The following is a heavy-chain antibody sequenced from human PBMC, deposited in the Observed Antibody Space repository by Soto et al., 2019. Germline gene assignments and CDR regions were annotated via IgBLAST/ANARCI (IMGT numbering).Heavy chain of an antibody. CDR2: FYYSGST. V-gene: IGHV4-59*01. Sequence: SETLSLTCTASGGSISSYYWSWIRQPPGKGLEWIGYFYYSGSTNYNPSLKSRVTISVDTSKNQFSLKLSSVTAADTAVYYCARDGWGWLQFYRSPAWGSTPAFDIWGQGTMVTVSS. D-gene: IGHD5-12*01. J-gene: IGHJ3*02. CDR1: GGSISSYY. CDR3: ARDGWGWLQFYRSPAWGSTPAFDI.